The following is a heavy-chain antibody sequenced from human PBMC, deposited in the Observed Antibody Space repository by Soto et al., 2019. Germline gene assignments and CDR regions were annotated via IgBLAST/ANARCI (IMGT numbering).Heavy chain of an antibody. V-gene: IGHV1-69*13. D-gene: IGHD6-13*01. CDR1: GGTFSSYA. CDR2: IIPIFGTA. Sequence: SVKVSCKASGGTFSSYAISWVRQAPGQGLEWMGGIIPIFGTANYAQKFQGRVTITADESTSTAYMELSSLRSEDTAVYYCATRPAPYSSSWYRYFDYWGQGTLVTVSS. CDR3: ATRPAPYSSSWYRYFDY. J-gene: IGHJ4*02.